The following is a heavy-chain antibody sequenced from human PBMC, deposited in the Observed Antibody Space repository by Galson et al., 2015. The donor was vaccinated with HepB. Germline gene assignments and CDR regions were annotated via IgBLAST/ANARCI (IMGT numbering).Heavy chain of an antibody. CDR3: ARTRGAAAGIFDY. CDR1: GFTFSSYW. J-gene: IGHJ4*02. CDR2: INSDGTYI. D-gene: IGHD6-13*01. V-gene: IGHV3-74*01. Sequence: SLRLSCAAPGFTFSSYWMHWVRQAPGKGLVWVSRINSDGTYITYADSVKGRFTIPRDNAKNTLYLQMNSPRAEDMALYYCARTRGAAAGIFDYWGQGTLVTVSS.